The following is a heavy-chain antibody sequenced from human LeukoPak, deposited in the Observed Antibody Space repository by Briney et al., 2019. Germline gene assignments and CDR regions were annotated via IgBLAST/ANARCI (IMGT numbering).Heavy chain of an antibody. Sequence: GGSLRLSCAASGFTFDDYAMHWVRQAPGKGLEWVSLISGDGGSTYYADSVKGRFTISRDNSKNSLYLQMNSLRTEDTALYYCARTGTYYDSSGYYYLDYFDYWGQGTLVTVSS. CDR3: ARTGTYYDSSGYYYLDYFDY. CDR1: GFTFDDYA. V-gene: IGHV3-43*02. J-gene: IGHJ4*02. CDR2: ISGDGGST. D-gene: IGHD3-22*01.